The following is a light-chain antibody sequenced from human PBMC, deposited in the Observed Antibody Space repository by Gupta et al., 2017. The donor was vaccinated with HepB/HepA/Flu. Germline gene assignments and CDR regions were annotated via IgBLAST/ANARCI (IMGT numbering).Light chain of an antibody. J-gene: IGKJ1*01. CDR1: QSVSSY. V-gene: IGKV3-11*01. Sequence: EIVLTQSPATLSLSPGERATLSCRASQSVSSYLAWYQQKPGQAPRLLIYDASNRATGIQARFSGSGSGTDFTLTSSSREPEDFEVYYCQQRSNWTFGQGTKVEIK. CDR3: QQRSNWT. CDR2: DAS.